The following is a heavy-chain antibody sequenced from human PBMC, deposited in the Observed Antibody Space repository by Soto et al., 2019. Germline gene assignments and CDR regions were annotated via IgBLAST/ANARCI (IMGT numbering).Heavy chain of an antibody. J-gene: IGHJ6*03. V-gene: IGHV3-23*01. CDR3: ARDPYSRYYMDV. CDR2: FSGGGDST. D-gene: IGHD6-13*01. Sequence: GGSLRLSCAASGFSFITYAMNWVLQAPGKGLEWVSAFSGGGDSTYYADSVKGRFTITRDNSDNTVYLQMNSLRAEDTAVYYCARDPYSRYYMDVWGNGTTVTVSS. CDR1: GFSFITYA.